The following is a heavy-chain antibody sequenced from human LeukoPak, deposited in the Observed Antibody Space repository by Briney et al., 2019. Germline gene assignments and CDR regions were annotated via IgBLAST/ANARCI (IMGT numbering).Heavy chain of an antibody. J-gene: IGHJ3*02. CDR2: ISSSSSNI. D-gene: IGHD3-10*01. Sequence: PGGSLRLSCAASGFTFSSYSMNWVRQAPGKGLEWVSSISSSSSNIYYADSVKGRFTISRDNAKNSLYLQMNSLRAEDTAVYYCAKEARFGELLDAFDIWGQGTMVTVSS. CDR1: GFTFSSYS. CDR3: AKEARFGELLDAFDI. V-gene: IGHV3-21*04.